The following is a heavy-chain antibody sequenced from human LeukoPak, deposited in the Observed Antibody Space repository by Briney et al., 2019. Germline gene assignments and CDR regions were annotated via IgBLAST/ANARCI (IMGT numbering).Heavy chain of an antibody. CDR1: GFTFSNYS. CDR3: ARDQMDELLWFGELLYGNYYYYYGMDV. V-gene: IGHV3-21*01. J-gene: IGHJ6*02. D-gene: IGHD3-10*01. Sequence: GGSLRLSCAASGFTFSNYSMNWVRQAPGQGLEWVSSISSSSYIYYPDSVKGRFTISRDNAKNSLYLQMNSLRAEDTAVYYCARDQMDELLWFGELLYGNYYYYYGMDVWGQGTTVTVSS. CDR2: ISSSSYI.